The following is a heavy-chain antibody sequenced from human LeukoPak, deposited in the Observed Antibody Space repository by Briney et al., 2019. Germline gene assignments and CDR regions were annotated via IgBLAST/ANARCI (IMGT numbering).Heavy chain of an antibody. CDR1: GGSFSGYY. D-gene: IGHD3-16*01. CDR3: ARAPSLGRGTDAFDI. CDR2: INHSGST. J-gene: IGHJ3*02. V-gene: IGHV4-34*01. Sequence: SETLPLTCAVYGGSFSGYYWSWIRQPPGKGLEWIGEINHSGSTNYNPSLKSRVTISVDTSKNQFSLKLSSVTAADTAVYYCARAPSLGRGTDAFDIWGQGTMVTVSS.